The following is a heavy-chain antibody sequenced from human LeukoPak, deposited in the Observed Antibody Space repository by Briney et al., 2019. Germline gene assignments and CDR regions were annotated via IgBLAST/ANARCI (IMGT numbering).Heavy chain of an antibody. V-gene: IGHV1-46*01. J-gene: IGHJ4*02. CDR2: INPSGGDT. Sequence: ASVKVSCKASGYILSSYNMHWVRQAPGQGLEWLGIINPSGGDTKYAQKFQGRVTLTRGKSTSTVYMELSSLTSDDTAVYYCARTYCAEDCSIRYFDYWGQGTLVTVSS. D-gene: IGHD2-21*02. CDR1: GYILSSYN. CDR3: ARTYCAEDCSIRYFDY.